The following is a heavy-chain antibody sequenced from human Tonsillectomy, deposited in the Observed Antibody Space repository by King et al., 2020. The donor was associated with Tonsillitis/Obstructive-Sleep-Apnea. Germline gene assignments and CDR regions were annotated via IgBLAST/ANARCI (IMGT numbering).Heavy chain of an antibody. V-gene: IGHV3-23*04. D-gene: IGHD3-22*01. CDR3: AKDAVEDYYDSSGYAFDI. CDR2: ISGSGGST. Sequence: VQLVESGGDLVQPGGSLRLSCAASGFTFSSYAMSWVRQAPGKGLEWVSAISGSGGSTYYADSVKGRFTISRDNSKNTLYLQMNSLRAEDTAVYYCAKDAVEDYYDSSGYAFDIWGQGTMVTVSS. J-gene: IGHJ3*02. CDR1: GFTFSSYA.